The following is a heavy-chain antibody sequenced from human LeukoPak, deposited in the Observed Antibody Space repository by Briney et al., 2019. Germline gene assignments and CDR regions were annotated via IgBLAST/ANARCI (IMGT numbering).Heavy chain of an antibody. CDR1: GFTFSSYS. CDR2: ISSSSSYI. J-gene: IGHJ4*02. V-gene: IGHV3-21*01. CDR3: ARDRTNYYDSSGYWDY. D-gene: IGHD3-22*01. Sequence: GGSLRLSCAASGFTFSSYSMNWVRQAPGKGLEWLSSISSSSSYIYYADSVKGRFTISRDNAKNSLYLQMNSLRAGDTAVYYCARDRTNYYDSSGYWDYWGQGTLVTVSS.